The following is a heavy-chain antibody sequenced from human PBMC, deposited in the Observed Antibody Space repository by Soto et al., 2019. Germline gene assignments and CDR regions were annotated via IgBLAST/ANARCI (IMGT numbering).Heavy chain of an antibody. CDR3: ASGSLYFDY. CDR1: GFTFSSYA. V-gene: IGHV3-30-3*01. CDR2: ISYDGSNK. J-gene: IGHJ4*02. D-gene: IGHD6-25*01. Sequence: GGSLRLSCAASGFTFSSYAMHWVRQAPGKGLEWVAVISYDGSNKYYADYVKGRFTISRDNSKNTLYLQMNSLRAEDTAVYYCASGSLYFDYWGQGTLVTVSS.